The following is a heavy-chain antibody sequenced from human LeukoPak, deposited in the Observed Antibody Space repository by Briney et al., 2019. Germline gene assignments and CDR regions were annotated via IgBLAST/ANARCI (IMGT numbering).Heavy chain of an antibody. CDR2: LSYDETTK. D-gene: IGHD3-10*01. Sequence: GRSLRLSCAASGFTFSRYPMHWVRQAPGKGLQWVAFLSYDETTKYYADSVKGRFTISRDMSKNTLYLQMNSLRAEDTPVYYCARGLTVGAVLPYGLDVWGQGTTVTVSS. J-gene: IGHJ6*02. V-gene: IGHV3-30-3*01. CDR1: GFTFSRYP. CDR3: ARGLTVGAVLPYGLDV.